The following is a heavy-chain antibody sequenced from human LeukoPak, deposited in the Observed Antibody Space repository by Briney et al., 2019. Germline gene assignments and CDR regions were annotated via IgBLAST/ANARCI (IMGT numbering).Heavy chain of an antibody. CDR3: AREYYDSNGYYSYYFDY. V-gene: IGHV3-33*01. CDR2: IWYDGSNK. CDR1: GFTFSSYG. Sequence: GGSLRLSCAASGFTFSSYGMHWVRQAPGNGLEWVALIWYDGSNKYYADSVKGRFTISRDNSKNTLYLQMTSLRAEDTAVYYCAREYYDSNGYYSYYFDYWGQGTLLTVSS. D-gene: IGHD3-22*01. J-gene: IGHJ4*02.